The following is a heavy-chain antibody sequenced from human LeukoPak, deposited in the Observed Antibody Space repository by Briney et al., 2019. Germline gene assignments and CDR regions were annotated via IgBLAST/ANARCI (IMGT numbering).Heavy chain of an antibody. CDR3: ARDSHPWDDAFDI. Sequence: SETLSLTCAVYGGSFSGYYWSWIRQPPGKGLEWIGEINHSGSTNYNPSLKSRVTISVDTSKNQFSLKLSSVTAADTAVYYCARDSHPWDDAFDIWGQGTMVTVS. CDR2: INHSGST. D-gene: IGHD1-26*01. CDR1: GGSFSGYY. V-gene: IGHV4-34*01. J-gene: IGHJ3*02.